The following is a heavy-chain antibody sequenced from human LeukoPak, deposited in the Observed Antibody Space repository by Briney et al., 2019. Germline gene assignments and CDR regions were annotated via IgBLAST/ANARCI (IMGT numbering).Heavy chain of an antibody. Sequence: PGGSLRLSCAASGFTVSSNYMSWVRQAPGKGLEWVAVISYDGSNKYYADSVKGRFTISRDNSKNTLYLQMNSLRAEDTAVYYCAKDGDDIVATTPWRGYFDYWGQGTLVTVSS. CDR2: ISYDGSNK. J-gene: IGHJ4*02. V-gene: IGHV3-30*18. CDR3: AKDGDDIVATTPWRGYFDY. CDR1: GFTVSSNY. D-gene: IGHD5-12*01.